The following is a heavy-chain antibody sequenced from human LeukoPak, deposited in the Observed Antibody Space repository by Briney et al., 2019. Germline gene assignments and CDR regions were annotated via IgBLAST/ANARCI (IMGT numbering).Heavy chain of an antibody. Sequence: GGSLRLSCAASGFTFDDNAIHWVRQAPGKGLEWVSGISWNSGSIGYADSVKGRFTISRDNAKNSLYLQMNSLRAEDTALYYCAKGGHSSSSRFDPWGQGTLVTVSS. J-gene: IGHJ5*02. D-gene: IGHD6-6*01. CDR3: AKGGHSSSSRFDP. V-gene: IGHV3-9*01. CDR1: GFTFDDNA. CDR2: ISWNSGSI.